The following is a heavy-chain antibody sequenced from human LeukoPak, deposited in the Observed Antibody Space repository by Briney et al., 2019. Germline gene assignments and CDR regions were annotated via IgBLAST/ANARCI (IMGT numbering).Heavy chain of an antibody. D-gene: IGHD4-17*01. CDR3: ARAEDYYGDYVGFDY. CDR2: INHSGST. Sequence: SETLSLTCAVYGGSFSGYYWSWIRQPPGKGLEWIGEINHSGSTNHNPSLKSRVTISVDTSKNQFSLKLSSVTAADTAVYYCARAEDYYGDYVGFDYWGQGTLVTVSS. CDR1: GGSFSGYY. J-gene: IGHJ4*02. V-gene: IGHV4-34*01.